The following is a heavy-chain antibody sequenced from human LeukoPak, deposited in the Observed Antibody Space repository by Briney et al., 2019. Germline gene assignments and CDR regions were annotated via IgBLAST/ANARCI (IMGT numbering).Heavy chain of an antibody. J-gene: IGHJ4*02. CDR3: ASRSDY. CDR1: GFTFTKYW. Sequence: AGGSLRLSCATSGFTFTKYWMTWVRQAPGKGLEWVSYISSSSSTIYYADSVKGRFTISRDNAKNSLYLQMNSLRAEDTAVYYCASRSDYWGQGTLVTVSS. V-gene: IGHV3-48*04. CDR2: ISSSSSTI.